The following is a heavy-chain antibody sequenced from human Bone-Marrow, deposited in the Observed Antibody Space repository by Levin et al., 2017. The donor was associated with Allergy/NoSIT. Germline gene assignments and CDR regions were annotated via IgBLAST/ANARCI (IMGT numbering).Heavy chain of an antibody. CDR3: ARGQQWLRKAFDI. J-gene: IGHJ3*02. CDR1: GGSFSGYY. Sequence: PSETLSLTCAVYGGSFSGYYWSWIRQPPGKGLEWIGEINHSGSTNYNPSLKSRVTISVDTSKNQFSLKLSSVTAADTAVYYCARGQQWLRKAFDIWGQGTMVTVSS. CDR2: INHSGST. V-gene: IGHV4-34*01. D-gene: IGHD5-12*01.